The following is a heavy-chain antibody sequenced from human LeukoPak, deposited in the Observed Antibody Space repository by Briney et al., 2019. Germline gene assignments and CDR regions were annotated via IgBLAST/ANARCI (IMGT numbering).Heavy chain of an antibody. CDR3: ARGLYSGYDRSPLDY. V-gene: IGHV3-7*05. D-gene: IGHD5-12*01. Sequence: PGGSLRLSCVVSGFTFSSSWMTWVRQAPGKGLEWVAHIKEDGTEQYYVDSLKGRFTISRDNAKNSVYLQMNSLKAEDTAVYYCARGLYSGYDRSPLDYWGQGTLVTVSS. CDR2: IKEDGTEQ. CDR1: GFTFSSSW. J-gene: IGHJ4*02.